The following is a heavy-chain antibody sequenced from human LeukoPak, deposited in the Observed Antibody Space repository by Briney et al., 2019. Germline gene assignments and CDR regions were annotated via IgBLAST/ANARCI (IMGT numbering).Heavy chain of an antibody. V-gene: IGHV4-30-2*01. CDR2: IYHSGST. D-gene: IGHD3-9*01. Sequence: PSETLSLTCAVSGGSISSGGYSGSWIRQPPGKGLEWIGYIYHSGSTYYNPSLKSRVTISVDRSKNQFSLKLISVTAADTAVYYCARAVLPDFLTAYRVPYYFDYWGQGPLVTVSS. J-gene: IGHJ4*02. CDR3: ARAVLPDFLTAYRVPYYFDY. CDR1: GGSISSGGYS.